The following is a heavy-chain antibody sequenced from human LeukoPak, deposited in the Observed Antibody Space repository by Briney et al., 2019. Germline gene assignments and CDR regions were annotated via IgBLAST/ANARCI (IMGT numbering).Heavy chain of an antibody. Sequence: PGGSLRLSCAASGXTFGSYSMNWVRQAPGKGLEWVSSISSSSSYIYYADSVKGRFTISRDNAKNSLYLQMNSLRAEDTAVYYCATRGVTYFDYWGQGTLVTVSS. D-gene: IGHD2-21*02. V-gene: IGHV3-21*01. CDR1: GXTFGSYS. J-gene: IGHJ4*02. CDR2: ISSSSSYI. CDR3: ATRGVTYFDY.